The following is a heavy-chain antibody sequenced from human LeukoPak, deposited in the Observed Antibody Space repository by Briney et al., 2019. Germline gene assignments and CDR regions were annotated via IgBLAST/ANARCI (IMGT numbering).Heavy chain of an antibody. V-gene: IGHV3-48*04. Sequence: QSGGSLRLSCAASEFTFSTYSMCWVRQAPGKGLGWVSYISGSGTSIYYADSVRGRFTISRDNAKNSLYLQMNSLRAEDTAVYYCARDVTYHGGDWFDPWGQGTLVTVSS. D-gene: IGHD4-23*01. J-gene: IGHJ5*02. CDR2: ISGSGTSI. CDR3: ARDVTYHGGDWFDP. CDR1: EFTFSTYS.